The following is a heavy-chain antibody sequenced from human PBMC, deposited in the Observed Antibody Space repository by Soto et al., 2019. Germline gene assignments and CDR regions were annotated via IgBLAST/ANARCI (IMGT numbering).Heavy chain of an antibody. CDR2: IYPADSDT. CDR1: GYSFTSYW. CDR3: ARHRSGYDPRPSDDENWFDP. J-gene: IGHJ5*02. Sequence: GESLKISCKGSGYSFTSYWIGWVRQMPGKGLEWMGIIYPADSDTRYSPSLQGQVTISADKSISTAYLQWSSLKASDTAMYYCARHRSGYDPRPSDDENWFDPWGQGTLVTVSS. V-gene: IGHV5-51*01. D-gene: IGHD5-12*01.